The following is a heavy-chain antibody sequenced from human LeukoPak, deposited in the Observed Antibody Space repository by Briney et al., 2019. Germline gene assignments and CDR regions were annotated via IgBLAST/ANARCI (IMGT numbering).Heavy chain of an antibody. CDR3: AKVKWELPAFDI. J-gene: IGHJ3*02. Sequence: GRSLRLSCAASGFTFSSYGMHWVRQAPGKGLEWVAVISYDGSNKYYADSVKGRFTISRDNSKNSLYLQMNSLRAEDTALYYCAKVKWELPAFDIWGQGTMVTVSS. CDR1: GFTFSSYG. D-gene: IGHD1-26*01. V-gene: IGHV3-30*18. CDR2: ISYDGSNK.